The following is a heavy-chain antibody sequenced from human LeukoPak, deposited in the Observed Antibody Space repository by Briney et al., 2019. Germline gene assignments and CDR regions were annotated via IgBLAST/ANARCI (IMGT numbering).Heavy chain of an antibody. CDR1: GGSISSGGYS. D-gene: IGHD6-13*01. Sequence: PSETLSLTCAVSGGSISSGGYSWSWIRQPPGEGLEWIGYIYHSGSTYYNPSLKSRVTISVDRSKNQFSLKLSSVTAADTAVYYCARASAAWAAAGTFDYWGQGTLVTVSS. V-gene: IGHV4-30-2*01. J-gene: IGHJ4*02. CDR2: IYHSGST. CDR3: ARASAAWAAAGTFDY.